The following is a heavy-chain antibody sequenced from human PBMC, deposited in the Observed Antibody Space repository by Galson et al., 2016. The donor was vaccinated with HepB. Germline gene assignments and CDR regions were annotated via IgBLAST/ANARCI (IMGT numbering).Heavy chain of an antibody. J-gene: IGHJ6*02. CDR1: GFTFSNYA. CDR2: ISGSTGRT. CDR3: ARDGSHDFWSGYFPDKTKKNHPFDV. Sequence: SLRLSCAASGFTFSNYAMSWVRQAPGKGLEWVSAISGSTGRTYYADSVKGHFTLSRANDKNTLYLQMNRLRAGDTALYYCARDGSHDFWSGYFPDKTKKNHPFDVWGQGTTVTVSS. V-gene: IGHV3-23*01. D-gene: IGHD3-3*01.